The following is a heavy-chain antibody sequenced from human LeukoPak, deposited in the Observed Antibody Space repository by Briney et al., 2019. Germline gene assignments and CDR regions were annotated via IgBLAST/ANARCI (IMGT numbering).Heavy chain of an antibody. CDR3: ARVGYSSGWYVFDY. D-gene: IGHD6-19*01. J-gene: IGHJ4*02. V-gene: IGHV4-59*01. CDR2: IYYSGST. CDR1: GGSISGYY. Sequence: SETLSLTCTVSGGSISGYYWSWIRQPPGKGLEWIGYIYYSGSTKYNPSLKSRVTMSVDTSKNQFSLKLSSVTAADTAVYYCARVGYSSGWYVFDYWGQGTLVTVSS.